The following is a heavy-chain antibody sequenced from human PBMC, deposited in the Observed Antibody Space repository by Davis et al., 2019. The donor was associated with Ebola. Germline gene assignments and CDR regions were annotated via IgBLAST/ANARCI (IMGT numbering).Heavy chain of an antibody. D-gene: IGHD3-10*01. CDR1: GGSISSSNYY. Sequence: PSETLSLTCTVSGGSISSSNYYWTWIRQPAGKGLEWIGHIYTSGTTNYNPSLKSRVTISLDTSKSQFSLNLNSVTAADTAVYYCARGVGVLWFREPQAPGGYWGQGTLVTVSS. CDR2: IYTSGTT. J-gene: IGHJ4*02. V-gene: IGHV4-61*09. CDR3: ARGVGVLWFREPQAPGGY.